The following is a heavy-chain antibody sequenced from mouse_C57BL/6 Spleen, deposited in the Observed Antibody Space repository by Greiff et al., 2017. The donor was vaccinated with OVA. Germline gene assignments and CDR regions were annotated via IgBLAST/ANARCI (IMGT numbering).Heavy chain of an antibody. D-gene: IGHD1-1*01. V-gene: IGHV3-8*01. CDR1: GYSITSDY. Sequence: EVQLVESGPGLAKPSQTLSLTCSVTGYSITSDYWNWIRKFPGNKLEYMGYISYSGSTYYNPSLKSRISITRDTSKNQYYLQLNSVTTEDTATYYCARYPYYYGSRDWYFDVWGTGTTVTVSS. CDR3: ARYPYYYGSRDWYFDV. J-gene: IGHJ1*03. CDR2: ISYSGST.